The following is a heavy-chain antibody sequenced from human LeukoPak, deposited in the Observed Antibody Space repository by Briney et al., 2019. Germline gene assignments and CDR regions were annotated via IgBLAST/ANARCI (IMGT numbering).Heavy chain of an antibody. V-gene: IGHV1-69*01. CDR3: ARDRGLGYDAFDI. D-gene: IGHD3/OR15-3a*01. J-gene: IGHJ3*02. CDR2: IIPIFGTA. CDR1: GGTFSSYA. Sequence: AASVKVSCKASGGTFSSYAISWVRQAPGQGLEWMGGIIPIFGTANYAQKFQGRVTITADESTSTAYMELSSLRSEDTAVYYCARDRGLGYDAFDIWGQGTMVTVSS.